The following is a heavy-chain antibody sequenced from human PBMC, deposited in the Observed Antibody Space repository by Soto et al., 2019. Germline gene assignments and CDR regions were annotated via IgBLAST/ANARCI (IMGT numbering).Heavy chain of an antibody. CDR2: IEQDGSEK. J-gene: IGHJ4*02. V-gene: IGHV3-7*05. CDR3: ARRDYLDY. Sequence: EVQLVESGGGLVQPGGSLRLSCAASGFTFSSFWMYWVRQAPGKGLEWVATIEQDGSEKYYVDSVKGRFTISRDNAKNSLSLHMNSLRAEDTAVYYCARRDYLDYWGQGILLTVSS. CDR1: GFTFSSFW.